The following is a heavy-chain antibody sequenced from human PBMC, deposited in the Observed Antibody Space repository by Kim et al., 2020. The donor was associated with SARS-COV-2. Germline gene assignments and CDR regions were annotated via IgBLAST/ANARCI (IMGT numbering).Heavy chain of an antibody. D-gene: IGHD2-21*02. CDR2: IKSKPDGGTT. CDR3: TTDNVVVTAPNDLIRHAFDI. J-gene: IGHJ3*02. Sequence: GGSLRLSCAASGFTFSNAWMTWVRQAPGKGLEWVGRIKSKPDGGTTDYAAPVKGRFTISRDDSKNTLYLQMNGLKIEDTAAYYCTTDNVVVTAPNDLIRHAFDIWGQGTRVTVSS. CDR1: GFTFSNAW. V-gene: IGHV3-15*01.